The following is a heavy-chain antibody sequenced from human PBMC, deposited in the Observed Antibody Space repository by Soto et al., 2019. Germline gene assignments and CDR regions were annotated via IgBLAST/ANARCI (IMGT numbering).Heavy chain of an antibody. J-gene: IGHJ4*02. V-gene: IGHV4-61*01. CDR2: IFYSGST. Sequence: QVQLQESGPGLVKPSETLSLTCTVSGGSVSSGSYYWSWIRQPPGKGLEWLGYIFYSGSTKYNPSLKSRVTISVDSSKNQFSLKLSSVTAADTAVYYCARERTGDPSFFDYWGQGTLVTVSS. CDR1: GGSVSSGSYY. CDR3: ARERTGDPSFFDY. D-gene: IGHD7-27*01.